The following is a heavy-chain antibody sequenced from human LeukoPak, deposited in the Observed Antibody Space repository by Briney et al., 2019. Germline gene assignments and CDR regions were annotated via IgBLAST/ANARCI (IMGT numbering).Heavy chain of an antibody. CDR1: GGSIISDSYY. J-gene: IGHJ5*02. D-gene: IGHD4-23*01. CDR3: ARGRGGKGADWFDP. Sequence: SETLSLTCTVSGGSIISDSYYWSWIRQPAGKGLEWIGRIYTIGSTNYIPSLKSRVTISVDTSKNQLSLKLTSVTAADTAVYYCARGRGGKGADWFDPWGQGTLVTVSS. V-gene: IGHV4-61*02. CDR2: IYTIGST.